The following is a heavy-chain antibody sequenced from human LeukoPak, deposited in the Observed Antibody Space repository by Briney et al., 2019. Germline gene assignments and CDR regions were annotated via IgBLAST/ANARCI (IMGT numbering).Heavy chain of an antibody. CDR3: AGSPYYYGSGSYYGD. J-gene: IGHJ4*02. V-gene: IGHV3-23*01. Sequence: PGGSLRLSCAASGFTFSSYAMSWVRQAPGKGLEWVSAISGSGGSTYYADSVKGRFTISRDNSKNTLHLQMNSLRAEDTAVYYCAGSPYYYGSGSYYGDWGQGTLVTVSS. CDR1: GFTFSSYA. CDR2: ISGSGGST. D-gene: IGHD3-10*01.